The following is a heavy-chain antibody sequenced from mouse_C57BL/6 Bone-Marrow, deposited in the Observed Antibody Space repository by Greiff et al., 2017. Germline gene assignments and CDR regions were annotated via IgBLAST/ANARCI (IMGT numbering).Heavy chain of an antibody. D-gene: IGHD1-2*01. CDR2: IYPRSGNT. J-gene: IGHJ2*01. Sequence: VQLVESGAELARPGASVKLSCKASGYTFTSYGISWVKQRTGQGLEWIGEIYPRSGNTYYNEKFKGKATLTADKSSSTAYMELRSLTSEDSAVYFCARLLRPYYFDYWGQGTTLTVSS. CDR3: ARLLRPYYFDY. CDR1: GYTFTSYG. V-gene: IGHV1-81*01.